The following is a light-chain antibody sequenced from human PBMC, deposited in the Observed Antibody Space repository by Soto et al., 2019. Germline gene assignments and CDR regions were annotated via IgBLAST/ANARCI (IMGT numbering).Light chain of an antibody. CDR2: GIN. Sequence: QSVLTQPPSVSGAPGQRVTISCTGSSSNIGAGYTVNWYQQLPRTAPILLISGINYRPSGVPDRFSASKSGTSAALVITGLQAEDEADYYCQSSDSTLRGVFGGGTKVTVL. CDR3: QSSDSTLRGV. V-gene: IGLV1-40*01. CDR1: SSNIGAGYT. J-gene: IGLJ2*01.